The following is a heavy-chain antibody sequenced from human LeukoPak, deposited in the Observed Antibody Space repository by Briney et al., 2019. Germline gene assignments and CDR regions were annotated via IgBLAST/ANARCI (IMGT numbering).Heavy chain of an antibody. CDR3: AKLGGHPLHNYYVGV. V-gene: IGHV3-23*01. Sequence: PGGSLRLSCVASGFTLSNYDMIWVRQAPGRGLEWVSGLRESGGGTYYTDSVKGRFTISRDNSKNTLYLQMNSLRAEDTAVYYCAKLGGHPLHNYYVGVWGKGTTVAVSS. J-gene: IGHJ6*03. CDR2: LRESGGGT. D-gene: IGHD3-16*01. CDR1: GFTLSNYD.